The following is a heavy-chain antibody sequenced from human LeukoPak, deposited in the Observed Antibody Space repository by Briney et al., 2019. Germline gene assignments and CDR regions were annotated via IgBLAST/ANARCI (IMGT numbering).Heavy chain of an antibody. D-gene: IGHD2-15*01. V-gene: IGHV4-59*01. J-gene: IGHJ3*02. Sequence: PSETLSVTCTVSGGSISSYYWSWIRQPRGKGLEWIGYIYYSGSTNYNPSLKSRVTISVDTSKNQFSLKLSSVTAADTAVYYCARVGCSGGSCYSSAFDIWGQGTMVTVSS. CDR1: GGSISSYY. CDR3: ARVGCSGGSCYSSAFDI. CDR2: IYYSGST.